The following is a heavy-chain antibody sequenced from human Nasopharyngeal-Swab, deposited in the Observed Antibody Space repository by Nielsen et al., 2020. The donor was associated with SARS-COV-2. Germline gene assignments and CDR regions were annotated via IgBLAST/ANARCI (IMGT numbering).Heavy chain of an antibody. D-gene: IGHD3-3*01. V-gene: IGHV3-21*01. CDR1: GFTFSTYN. CDR2: ISSSSTYI. Sequence: GGSLRLSCAASGFTFSTYNMNWVRQAPGKGLEWVSSISSSSTYIYYADSVKGRFTISRGNAKNSLYLQMNSLRAEDTAVYYCARDGLDYDFWSAYFMDVWGQGTTVTVSS. J-gene: IGHJ6*02. CDR3: ARDGLDYDFWSAYFMDV.